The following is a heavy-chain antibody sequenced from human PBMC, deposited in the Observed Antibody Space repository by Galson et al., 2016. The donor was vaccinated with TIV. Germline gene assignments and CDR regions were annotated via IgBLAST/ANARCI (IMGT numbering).Heavy chain of an antibody. CDR1: GYNFTDYY. CDR2: VDPEDGQT. CDR3: TTVRLRGSGGMDV. D-gene: IGHD2-8*01. J-gene: IGHJ6*02. Sequence: CKVSGYNFTDYYSHWMQQAPGKGFEWMGHVDPEDGQTKYAPKFQGRVTMTADTSTDTAYMELTSLRSEDTAIYYCTTVRLRGSGGMDVWGQGTTVIVSS. V-gene: IGHV1-69-2*01.